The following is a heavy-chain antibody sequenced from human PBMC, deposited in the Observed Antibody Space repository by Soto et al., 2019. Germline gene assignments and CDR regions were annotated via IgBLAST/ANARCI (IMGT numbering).Heavy chain of an antibody. V-gene: IGHV3-21*01. CDR2: ISSSSSYI. D-gene: IGHD2-15*01. J-gene: IGHJ6*02. Sequence: GGSLRLSCAASGFTFSSYSMNWVRQAPGKGLEWVSSISSSSSYIYYADSVKGRFTISRDNAKNSLYLQMNSLRAEDTAVYYCASLFALGYCSGGSCYPRTSYYYGMDVWGQGTTVTVSS. CDR1: GFTFSSYS. CDR3: ASLFALGYCSGGSCYPRTSYYYGMDV.